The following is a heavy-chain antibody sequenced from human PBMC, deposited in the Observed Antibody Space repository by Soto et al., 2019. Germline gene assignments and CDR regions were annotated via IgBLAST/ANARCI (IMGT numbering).Heavy chain of an antibody. D-gene: IGHD5-12*01. CDR2: INPNGGLT. V-gene: IGHV1-2*02. CDR1: GDSFNDYY. Sequence: VQLVQSGAEVKKPGASVKVSCKTSGDSFNDYYIHWVRQAPGQGLEWMGWINPNGGLTKYVQKFQGRVTVTRDTSIRTVYLDLSSLRSDDTAVYYCARESGGATATLDYYYFYMDVWGKGTTVTVSS. J-gene: IGHJ6*03. CDR3: ARESGGATATLDYYYFYMDV.